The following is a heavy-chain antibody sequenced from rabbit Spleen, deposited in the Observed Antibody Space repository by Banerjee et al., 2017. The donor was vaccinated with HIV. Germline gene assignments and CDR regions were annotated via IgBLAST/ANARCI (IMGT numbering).Heavy chain of an antibody. D-gene: IGHD1-1*01. J-gene: IGHJ4*01. CDR1: GFSFSDRDV. Sequence: QEQLEESGGGLVKPEGSLTLTCKASGFSFSDRDVMCWVRQAPGKGLEWIACINTATAKAVYASWAKGRFTISKTSSTTVTLQMTSLTAADTATYFCASGYSDVYFDLWGPGTLVTVS. CDR3: ASGYSDVYFDL. CDR2: INTATAKA. V-gene: IGHV1S45*01.